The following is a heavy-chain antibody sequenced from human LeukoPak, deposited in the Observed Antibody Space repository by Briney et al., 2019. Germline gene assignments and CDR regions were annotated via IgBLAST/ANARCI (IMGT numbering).Heavy chain of an antibody. V-gene: IGHV4-39*07. CDR3: ARDLAIFGVIRSFDI. CDR2: IYYSGST. J-gene: IGHJ3*02. Sequence: PSETLSLTCTVSGGSISSSSYYWGWIRQPPGKGLEWIGSIYYSGSTYYNPSLKSRVTISVDTSKNQFSLKLSSATAADTAVYYCARDLAIFGVIRSFDIWGQGTMVTVSS. CDR1: GGSISSSSYY. D-gene: IGHD3-3*01.